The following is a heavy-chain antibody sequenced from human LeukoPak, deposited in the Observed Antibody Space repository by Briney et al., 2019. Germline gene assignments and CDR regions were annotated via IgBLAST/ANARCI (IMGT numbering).Heavy chain of an antibody. V-gene: IGHV4-59*01. D-gene: IGHD6-13*01. Sequence: SETLPLTCTVSGGSISSYYWSWIRQPPGKGLEWIGYIYYSGSTNYNPSLKSRVTISVDTSKNQFSLKLSSVTAADTAVYYCASGMVSSSWYDLSHDAFDIWGQGTMVTVSS. CDR2: IYYSGST. J-gene: IGHJ3*02. CDR3: ASGMVSSSWYDLSHDAFDI. CDR1: GGSISSYY.